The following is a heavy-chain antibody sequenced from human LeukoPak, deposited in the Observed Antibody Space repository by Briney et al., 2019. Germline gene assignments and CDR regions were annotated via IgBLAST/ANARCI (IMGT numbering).Heavy chain of an antibody. J-gene: IGHJ4*02. Sequence: PGGSLRLSCAASGFTFSSYSMNWVRQAPGKGLEWVANIQQDGSDKYYVDSVRGRFTISRDNAKNSLFLQLNSLRAEDTAMYYCATLMGTFGYYYWGRGTLVAVSS. CDR1: GFTFSSYS. V-gene: IGHV3-7*01. D-gene: IGHD5-18*01. CDR3: ATLMGTFGYYY. CDR2: IQQDGSDK.